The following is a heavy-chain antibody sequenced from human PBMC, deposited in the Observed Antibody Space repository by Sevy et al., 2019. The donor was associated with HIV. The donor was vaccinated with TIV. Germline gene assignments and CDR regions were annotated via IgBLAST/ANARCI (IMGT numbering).Heavy chain of an antibody. CDR3: VKGGWGDY. J-gene: IGHJ4*02. D-gene: IGHD6-19*01. V-gene: IGHV3-23*01. CDR2: ISSSGSET. CDR1: GFIFTKYD. Sequence: GGSLRLSCAASGFIFTKYDMNWVRQIPGEGPEWVAGISSSGSETYYTESLKGRFTISRENSVNTLYLQMNSLGDEDTAVCFCVKGGWGDYWGQGTVVTVSS.